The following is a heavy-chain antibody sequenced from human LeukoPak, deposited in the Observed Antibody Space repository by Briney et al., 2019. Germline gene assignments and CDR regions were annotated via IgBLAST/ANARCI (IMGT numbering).Heavy chain of an antibody. CDR2: INPNSGGT. Sequence: ASVKVSCKASGYTFTVYYMHWVRQAPGQGLEWMGRINPNSGGTNYAQKFQGRVTMTRDTSISTAYMELSRLRSDDTAVYYCARDPYCGGDCYLASWGQGTLVTVSS. CDR3: ARDPYCGGDCYLAS. V-gene: IGHV1-2*06. CDR1: GYTFTVYY. D-gene: IGHD2-21*02. J-gene: IGHJ5*02.